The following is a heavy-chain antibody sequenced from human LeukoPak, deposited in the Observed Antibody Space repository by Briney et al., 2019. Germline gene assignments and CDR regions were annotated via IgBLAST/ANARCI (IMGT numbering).Heavy chain of an antibody. CDR3: ARSGWWGSSSYYYYYMDV. CDR1: GYSFTSYW. Sequence: GESLKISCKGSGYSFTSYWIGWVRQMPGKGLEWMGIIYPGDSDTRYSPSFQGRVTISADKSISTAYLQWSSLKASDTAMYYCARSGWWGSSSYYYYYMDVWGKGTTVTVSS. D-gene: IGHD6-6*01. V-gene: IGHV5-51*01. J-gene: IGHJ6*03. CDR2: IYPGDSDT.